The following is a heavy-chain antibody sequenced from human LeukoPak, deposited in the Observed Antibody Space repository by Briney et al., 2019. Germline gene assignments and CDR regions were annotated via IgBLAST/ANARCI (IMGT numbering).Heavy chain of an antibody. V-gene: IGHV3-30*02. D-gene: IGHD1-14*01. CDR3: AKLNLAETNY. CDR1: GFTFSSYS. CDR2: IRYDGSNK. J-gene: IGHJ4*02. Sequence: PGGSLRLSCAASGFTFSSYSMHWVRQAPGKGLEWVAFIRYDGSNKYYADSVKGRFTVSRDNSKNTLYLQMNSLRVEDTAVYYCAKLNLAETNYWGQGTLVTVSS.